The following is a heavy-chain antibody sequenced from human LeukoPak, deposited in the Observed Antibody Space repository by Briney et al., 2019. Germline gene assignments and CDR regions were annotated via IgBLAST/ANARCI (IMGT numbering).Heavy chain of an antibody. D-gene: IGHD2-8*01. CDR3: ARGALNCTNGVCSHPYYYYGMDV. J-gene: IGHJ6*02. CDR1: GFTFSDYY. Sequence: PGGSLRLSCAASGFTFSDYYMDWVRQPPGKGLEWIGEINHSGSTNYNPSLKSRVTISVDTSKNQFSLKLSSVTAADTAVYYCARGALNCTNGVCSHPYYYYGMDVWGQGTTVTVSS. CDR2: INHSGST. V-gene: IGHV4-34*01.